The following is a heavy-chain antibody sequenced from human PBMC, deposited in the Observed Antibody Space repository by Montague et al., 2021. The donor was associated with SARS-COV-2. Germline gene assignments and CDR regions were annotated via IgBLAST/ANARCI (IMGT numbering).Heavy chain of an antibody. V-gene: IGHV4-39*02. D-gene: IGHD6-19*01. J-gene: IGHJ4*02. Sequence: SETLSLTCIVSGESIDRDTYYWGWIRQSPGKGVEWIGSLSSSGSTYYNPSLRSRVTISMDTSKNHFSLKVNSVTATDTAVYFCARPGSVSGWFYFDDWGQGTLVSVSS. CDR1: GESIDRDTYY. CDR2: LSSSGST. CDR3: ARPGSVSGWFYFDD.